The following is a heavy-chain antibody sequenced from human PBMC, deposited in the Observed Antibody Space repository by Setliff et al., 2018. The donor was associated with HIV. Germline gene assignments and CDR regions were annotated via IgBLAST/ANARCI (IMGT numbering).Heavy chain of an antibody. CDR2: INHSGST. D-gene: IGHD2-15*01. J-gene: IGHJ4*02. CDR1: GGSFSGYY. CDR3: ARAPRRDIVVVVAAPTGTPLDY. Sequence: SETLSLTCAVYGGSFSGYYWSWIRQPSGKGLEWIGEINHSGSTNYNPSLKSRVTISVDTSKNQFSLKLSSVTAADTAVYYCARAPRRDIVVVVAAPTGTPLDYWGQGTLVTVSS. V-gene: IGHV4-34*01.